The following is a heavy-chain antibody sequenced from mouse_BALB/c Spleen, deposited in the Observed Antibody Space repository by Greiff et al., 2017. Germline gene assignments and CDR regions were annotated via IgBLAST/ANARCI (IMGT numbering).Heavy chain of an antibody. CDR3: AREHGGSYYFDY. V-gene: IGHV5-17*02. CDR1: GFTFSSFG. CDR2: ISSGSSTI. Sequence: EVQLVESGGGLVQPGGSRKLSCAASGFTFSSFGMPWVRQAPEKGLEWVAYISSGSSTIYYADTVKGRFTISRDNPKNTLFLQMTSLRSEDTAMYYCAREHGGSYYFDYWGQGTTLTVSS. J-gene: IGHJ2*01. D-gene: IGHD1-1*02.